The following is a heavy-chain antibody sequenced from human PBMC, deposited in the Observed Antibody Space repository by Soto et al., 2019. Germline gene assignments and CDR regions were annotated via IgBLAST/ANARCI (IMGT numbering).Heavy chain of an antibody. Sequence: QLQLQESGPGLLKPSETLSLTCTVSGVSLRNSSYYWGWIRQPPGKGLEWIGTVYYSGKTYYHPSLKSRVTISIDTSKNQFSLKLSSVTAADTAVYYCARHASYWGQGTLVTVSS. V-gene: IGHV4-39*01. CDR3: ARHASY. CDR2: VYYSGKT. CDR1: GVSLRNSSYY. J-gene: IGHJ4*02.